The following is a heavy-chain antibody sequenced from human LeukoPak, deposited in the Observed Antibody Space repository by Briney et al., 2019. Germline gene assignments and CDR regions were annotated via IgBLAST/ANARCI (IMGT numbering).Heavy chain of an antibody. Sequence: SETLSLTCTVSGGSISSSSYYWSWIRQPPGKGLEWIGYIYYSGSTNYNPSLKSRVTISVDTSKNQFSLKLSSVTAADTAVYYCARVYYYGSGSTYYYFDYWGQGTLVTVSS. V-gene: IGHV4-61*01. CDR2: IYYSGST. CDR1: GGSISSSSYY. D-gene: IGHD3-10*01. CDR3: ARVYYYGSGSTYYYFDY. J-gene: IGHJ4*02.